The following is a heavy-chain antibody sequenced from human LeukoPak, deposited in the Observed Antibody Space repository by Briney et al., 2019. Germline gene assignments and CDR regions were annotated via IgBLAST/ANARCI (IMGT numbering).Heavy chain of an antibody. V-gene: IGHV1-18*01. CDR2: ISTYNGDT. D-gene: IGHD3-3*01. Sequence: GASVEVSCKASGYAFIRYPIIWVRQAPGQGLEWMGWISTYNGDTTYAQKFQDRVSMTTDTSTGTASMELRSLRSDDTAVYYCARERDTVLAPYFDYWGQGTLVTVSP. CDR3: ARERDTVLAPYFDY. CDR1: GYAFIRYP. J-gene: IGHJ4*02.